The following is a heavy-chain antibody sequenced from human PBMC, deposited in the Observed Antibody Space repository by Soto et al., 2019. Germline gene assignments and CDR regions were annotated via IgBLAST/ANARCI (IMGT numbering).Heavy chain of an antibody. D-gene: IGHD2-8*01. CDR2: IVVGSGNT. CDR1: GPTSTSSA. J-gene: IGHJ6*02. CDR3: AADAPMVYVGYYYGMDV. V-gene: IGHV1-58*01. Sequence: QMQLVQSGPEVKKPGTSVKVSCKASGPTSTSSAVQWVRQARGQRLEWIGWIVVGSGNTNYAQKFQERVTITRDMSTSTAYMELSSLRSEDTAVYYCAADAPMVYVGYYYGMDVWGQGTTVTVSS.